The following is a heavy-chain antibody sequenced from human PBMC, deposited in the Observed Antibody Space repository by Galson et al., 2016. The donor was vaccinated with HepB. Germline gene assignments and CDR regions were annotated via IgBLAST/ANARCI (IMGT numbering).Heavy chain of an antibody. CDR2: LSGSGGTT. CDR1: GFSFSNYA. Sequence: SLRLSCAASGFSFSNYAMSWVRQAPGKGLEWVSALSGSGGTTYYADSVEGRFTISRDNSKKMLFLQMNSLRAEDTAVYYCAKGPHYNFWSGYFGSNWFDPWGQGTLVTVSS. V-gene: IGHV3-23*01. J-gene: IGHJ5*02. D-gene: IGHD3-3*01. CDR3: AKGPHYNFWSGYFGSNWFDP.